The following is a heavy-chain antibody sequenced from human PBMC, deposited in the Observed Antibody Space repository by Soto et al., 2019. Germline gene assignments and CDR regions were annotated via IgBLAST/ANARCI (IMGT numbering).Heavy chain of an antibody. CDR2: ISSSSSTI. V-gene: IGHV3-48*01. Sequence: GGSLRLSCAASGFTFSSYSMNWVRQAPGKGLEWVSYISSSSSTIYYADSVKGRFTISRDNSKNTLYPQMNSLRAEDTAVYYCAKSPGMYYYDSSGYYHYDYWGQGTLVTVSS. CDR3: AKSPGMYYYDSSGYYHYDY. CDR1: GFTFSSYS. J-gene: IGHJ4*02. D-gene: IGHD3-22*01.